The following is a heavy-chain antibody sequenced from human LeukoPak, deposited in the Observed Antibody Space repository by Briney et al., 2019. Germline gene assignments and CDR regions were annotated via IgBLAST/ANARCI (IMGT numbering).Heavy chain of an antibody. D-gene: IGHD1-26*01. Sequence: PSETLSLTCTVSRGSISPDHCAWIRQPAGKGLEWIGRIYNSGSTNYNPSLKSRVTISVDKSKNQFSLKLSSVTAADTAVYYCARWNSGSSSFDFWGQGTLVTVSS. CDR3: ARWNSGSSSFDF. J-gene: IGHJ4*02. CDR2: IYNSGST. CDR1: RGSISPDH. V-gene: IGHV4-4*07.